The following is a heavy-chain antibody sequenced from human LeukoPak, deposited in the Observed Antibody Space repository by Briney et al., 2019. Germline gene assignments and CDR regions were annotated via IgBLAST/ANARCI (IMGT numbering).Heavy chain of an antibody. CDR2: VDPEDGET. CDR1: GYTFTDYY. J-gene: IGHJ6*04. CDR3: ATVMVKGSGSYRRNYYYGMDV. Sequence: GATVKISCKVSGYTFTDYYMHWVQQAPGKGLEWMGLVDPEDGETIYAEKFQGRVTITADTSTDTAYMELSSLRSEDTAVYYCATVMVKGSGSYRRNYYYGMDVWGKGTTVTVSS. V-gene: IGHV1-69-2*01. D-gene: IGHD3-10*01.